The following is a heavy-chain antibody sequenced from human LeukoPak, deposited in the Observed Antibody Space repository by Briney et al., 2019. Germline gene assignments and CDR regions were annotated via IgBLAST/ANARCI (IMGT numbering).Heavy chain of an antibody. V-gene: IGHV3-23*01. CDR2: ISGSATNT. CDR3: ARRDDYGDYVLGT. J-gene: IGHJ5*02. D-gene: IGHD4-17*01. CDR1: GFTFSNYG. Sequence: GGSLRLSCAATGFTFSNYGMTWVRQAPGKGLECISEISGSATNTYYADSVKGRFTISRDNSKYTLYLQMDSLRAEDTALYYCARRDDYGDYVLGTWGQGTQVTVSS.